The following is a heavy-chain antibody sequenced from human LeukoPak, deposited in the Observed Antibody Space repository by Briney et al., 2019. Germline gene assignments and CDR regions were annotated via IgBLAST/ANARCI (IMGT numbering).Heavy chain of an antibody. J-gene: IGHJ4*02. CDR2: IRGSVGST. D-gene: IGHD3-10*01. CDR3: ASPMVRGVMERDY. V-gene: IGHV3-23*01. Sequence: GGSLRLSCAASGFTFSSDAMSWVRQAPGKGLEWVSAIRGSVGSTYYADSVKGRFTISRNNSKNTLYLQMNSLRAEDTAVYYCASPMVRGVMERDYWGQGILVTVSS. CDR1: GFTFSSDA.